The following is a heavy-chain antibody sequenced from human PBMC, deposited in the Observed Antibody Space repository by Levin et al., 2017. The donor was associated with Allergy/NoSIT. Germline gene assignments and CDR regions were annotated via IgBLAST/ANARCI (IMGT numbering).Heavy chain of an antibody. CDR2: ISSSSGST. J-gene: IGHJ4*02. CDR1: GFTFSSYS. CDR3: ARVRGGASTSTAFDY. Sequence: PGGSLRLSCAASGFTFSSYSMNWVRQAPGKGLEWVSYISSSSGSTYYADPVKGRFTISRDNAENSLYLQMNSLRAEDTAVYYCARVRGGASTSTAFDYWGQGTLVTVSS. V-gene: IGHV3-48*04. D-gene: IGHD2-2*01.